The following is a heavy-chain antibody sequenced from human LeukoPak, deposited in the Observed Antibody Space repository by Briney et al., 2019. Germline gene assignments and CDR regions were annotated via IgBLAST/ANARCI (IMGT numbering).Heavy chain of an antibody. CDR2: IYTSGST. D-gene: IGHD6-19*01. Sequence: SQTLSLTCAVSGGSISSYYWSWIRQPAGKGLEWIGRIYTSGSTNYNPSLKSRVTMSVDTSKNQFSLKLSSVTAADTAVYYCARDPVAGAFDYWGQGTLVTVSS. CDR3: ARDPVAGAFDY. J-gene: IGHJ4*02. V-gene: IGHV4-4*07. CDR1: GGSISSYY.